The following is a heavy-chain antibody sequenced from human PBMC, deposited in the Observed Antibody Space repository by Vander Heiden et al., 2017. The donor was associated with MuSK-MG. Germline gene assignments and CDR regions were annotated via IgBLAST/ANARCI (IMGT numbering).Heavy chain of an antibody. CDR1: GFTFNTYR. Sequence: EVQLVESGGGLVQPGGSLRLSCATSGFTFNTYRMNWVRQAPGKGLEWVSYISSSGSIIYYADSVKGRFTISRDNAKDSLYLQMNSLRAEDTAVYYCARDVCSGGSCYGAFDIWGQGKMVTVSS. CDR3: ARDVCSGGSCYGAFDI. CDR2: ISSSGSII. V-gene: IGHV3-48*01. D-gene: IGHD2-15*01. J-gene: IGHJ3*02.